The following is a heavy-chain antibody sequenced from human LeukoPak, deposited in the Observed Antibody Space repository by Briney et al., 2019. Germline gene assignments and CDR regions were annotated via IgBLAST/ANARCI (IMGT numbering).Heavy chain of an antibody. D-gene: IGHD6-13*01. CDR3: ARMGIAAVGAYYFDY. Sequence: GGSLRLSCAASGFTFSSYAMTWVRQAPGKGLEWVSSISNSGTNTYYADSVRGRFTISRDNAKNSLYLQMASLRAEDTAVYYCARMGIAAVGAYYFDYWGQGTLVAVSS. CDR1: GFTFSSYA. V-gene: IGHV3-21*01. J-gene: IGHJ4*02. CDR2: ISNSGTNT.